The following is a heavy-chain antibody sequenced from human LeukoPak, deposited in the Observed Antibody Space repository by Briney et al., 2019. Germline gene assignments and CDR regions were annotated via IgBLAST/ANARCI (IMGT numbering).Heavy chain of an antibody. Sequence: SETLSLTCAVYGGSFSGYYWSWIRQPPGKGLEWIGEINHSGSTNYNPSLKSRVTISVDTSKNQFSLKLSSVTAADTAVYYCAREDVAGTASPFDYWGQGTLVTVSS. CDR2: INHSGST. D-gene: IGHD6-19*01. J-gene: IGHJ4*02. CDR1: GGSFSGYY. V-gene: IGHV4-34*01. CDR3: AREDVAGTASPFDY.